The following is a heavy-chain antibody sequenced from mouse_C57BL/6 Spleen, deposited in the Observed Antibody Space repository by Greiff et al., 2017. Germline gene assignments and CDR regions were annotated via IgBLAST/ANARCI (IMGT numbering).Heavy chain of an antibody. CDR3: ARSDYSKAMDY. Sequence: VQLVESGAELVRPGTSVKVSCKASGYAFTNYLIEWVKQRPGQGLEWIGVINPGSGGTNYNEKFKGKATLTADKSSSTAYMQLSSLTSEDSAVYFCARSDYSKAMDYWGQGTSGTVSS. V-gene: IGHV1-54*01. D-gene: IGHD2-5*01. CDR2: INPGSGGT. CDR1: GYAFTNYL. J-gene: IGHJ4*01.